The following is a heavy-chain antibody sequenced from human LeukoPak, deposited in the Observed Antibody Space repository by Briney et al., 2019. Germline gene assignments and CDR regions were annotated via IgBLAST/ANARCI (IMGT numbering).Heavy chain of an antibody. Sequence: GRSLRLSCAASGFTFSNYGMHWVRQAPGKGLEWVAVIWYDESNKYYADSVKGRLTISRDNSKNTLYLQMNSLRAEGTAVYYCARDSSSGVRYFDYWGQGTLVTVSS. D-gene: IGHD6-25*01. CDR2: IWYDESNK. CDR1: GFTFSNYG. V-gene: IGHV3-33*01. CDR3: ARDSSSGVRYFDY. J-gene: IGHJ4*02.